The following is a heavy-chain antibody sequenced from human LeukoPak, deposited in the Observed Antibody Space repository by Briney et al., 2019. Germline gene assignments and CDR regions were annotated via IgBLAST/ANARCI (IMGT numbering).Heavy chain of an antibody. D-gene: IGHD2-8*01. V-gene: IGHV3-20*04. CDR1: GFTFDDYG. CDR3: ARDAYCTNGVCYTRFDY. Sequence: PGGSLRLSCAASGFTFDDYGMSWVRQAPGKGLEWVSGINWNGGSTGYAASVKGRFTTSRDNAKNSLYLQMNSLRAEDTAVYYCARDAYCTNGVCYTRFDYWGQGTLVTVSS. J-gene: IGHJ4*02. CDR2: INWNGGST.